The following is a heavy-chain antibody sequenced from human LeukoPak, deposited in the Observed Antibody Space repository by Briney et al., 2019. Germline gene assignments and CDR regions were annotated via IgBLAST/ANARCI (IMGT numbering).Heavy chain of an antibody. CDR1: GGSFSGYY. V-gene: IGHV4-34*01. J-gene: IGHJ2*01. CDR2: INHSGST. Sequence: TTSQTLSLTCAVYGGSFSGYYWSWIRQPPGKGLEWIGEINHSGSTNYNPSLKSRVTISVDTSKNQFSLKLSSVTAADTAVYYCARGGPYSSSWYGRSPVDHWYFDLWGRGTLVTVSS. D-gene: IGHD6-13*01. CDR3: ARGGPYSSSWYGRSPVDHWYFDL.